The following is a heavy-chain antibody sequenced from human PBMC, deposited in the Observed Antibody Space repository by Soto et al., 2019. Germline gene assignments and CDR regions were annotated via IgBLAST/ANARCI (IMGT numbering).Heavy chain of an antibody. J-gene: IGHJ6*02. D-gene: IGHD3-22*01. CDR1: GYTFSSYG. V-gene: IGHV1-18*01. CDR3: ARGGYYDSRGSRNYNYYGMDV. CDR2: ISPYDDDT. Sequence: QAQLVQSGPEVKKPGASVKVSCKASGYTFSSYGISWVRQAPGQGLEWLGWISPYDDDTTYAQNLQGRVRMTTDTSTRAVYMDLRSLRSDDTAIYYCARGGYYDSRGSRNYNYYGMDVWGQGTTVTVSS.